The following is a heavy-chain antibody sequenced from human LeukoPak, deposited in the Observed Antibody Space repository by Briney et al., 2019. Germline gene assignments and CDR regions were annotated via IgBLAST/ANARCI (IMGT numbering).Heavy chain of an antibody. CDR1: GFTFSSYE. Sequence: GGSLRLSCAASGFTFSSYEMNWVRQAPGKGLEWVSYISSSGSTIYYADSVKGRFTISRDNAKNSLYLQMNSLRAEDTAVYYCASGEPYYDSSGYYSRPGWGQGTLVTVS. D-gene: IGHD3-22*01. CDR2: ISSSGSTI. J-gene: IGHJ4*02. V-gene: IGHV3-48*03. CDR3: ASGEPYYDSSGYYSRPG.